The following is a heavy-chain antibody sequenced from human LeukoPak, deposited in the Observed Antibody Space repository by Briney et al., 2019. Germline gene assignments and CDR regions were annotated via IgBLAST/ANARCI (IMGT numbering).Heavy chain of an antibody. J-gene: IGHJ4*02. CDR1: GFTFSNYA. CDR2: ISGSGGST. Sequence: QPGASLRLSCAASGFTFSNYAMSWVRQAPGKGLQWVSVISGSGGSTYYAHSVKGRFTISRDDSKNTLHLQMNSLRAEDTAVYYCAKDLGLWGSSSDNYWGQGTLVTVSS. CDR3: AKDLGLWGSSSDNY. D-gene: IGHD6-6*01. V-gene: IGHV3-23*01.